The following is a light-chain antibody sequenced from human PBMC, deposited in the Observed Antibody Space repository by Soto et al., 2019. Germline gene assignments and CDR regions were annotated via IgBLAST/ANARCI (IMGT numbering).Light chain of an antibody. CDR1: QSISSSF. Sequence: EFVLTQSPGKLSLSPGERATLSCRASQSISSSFLAWYQQKPGQAPRLLIYGASSRGTGIPDRFSGSGSGTDFTHTISRLETDDFAVDYCQQYGSSPPLTCGGGTKVELK. CDR3: QQYGSSPPLT. J-gene: IGKJ4*01. CDR2: GAS. V-gene: IGKV3-20*01.